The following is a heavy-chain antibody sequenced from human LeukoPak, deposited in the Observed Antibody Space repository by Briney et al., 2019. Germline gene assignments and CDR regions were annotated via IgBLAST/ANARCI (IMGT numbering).Heavy chain of an antibody. J-gene: IGHJ4*02. CDR3: AADIVATQNFDY. Sequence: GASVKVSCKASGYTFTGYYMHWVRQAPGQGLEWMGWINPNSGGTNYAQKFQGRVTITRDTSISTAYMELSRLRSDDTAVYYCAADIVATQNFDYWGQGTLVTVSS. CDR1: GYTFTGYY. CDR2: INPNSGGT. D-gene: IGHD5-12*01. V-gene: IGHV1-2*02.